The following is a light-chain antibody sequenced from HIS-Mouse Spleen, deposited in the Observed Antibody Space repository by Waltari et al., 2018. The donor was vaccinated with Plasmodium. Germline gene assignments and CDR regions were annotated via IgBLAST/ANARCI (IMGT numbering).Light chain of an antibody. J-gene: IGKJ2*01. CDR2: GAS. V-gene: IGKV3-20*01. CDR3: QQYGSSPYT. Sequence: IVLTQSPGTLSLSPGERATLPCRASQSVSRSYLAWYQQKPGQAPRLLIYGASSRATGIPDRFSGSGSGTDFTLTISRLEPEDFAVYYCQQYGSSPYTFGQGTKLEIK. CDR1: QSVSRSY.